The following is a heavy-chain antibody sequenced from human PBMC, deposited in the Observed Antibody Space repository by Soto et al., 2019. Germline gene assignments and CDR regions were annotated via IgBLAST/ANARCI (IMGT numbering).Heavy chain of an antibody. V-gene: IGHV1-45*02. CDR2: IIPYNGNT. Sequence: QMQLVQSGAEVKKTGSSVKLSCKASGYIFTYRYRYWVRHAPGQALEWMGWIIPYNGNTNYAQKFQDRFSITRESSLSTVYMELRSLRSDDTGMYYCARAAPADEGYHYLDSGGQGPLFTVP. CDR1: GYIFTYRY. J-gene: IGHJ5*01. D-gene: IGHD5-18*01. CDR3: ARAAPADEGYHYLDS.